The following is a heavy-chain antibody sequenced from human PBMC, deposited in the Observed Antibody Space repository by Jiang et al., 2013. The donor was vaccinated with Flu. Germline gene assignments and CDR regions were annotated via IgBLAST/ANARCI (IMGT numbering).Heavy chain of an antibody. Sequence: SQTLSLTCAISGDSVSSNSASWNWIRQSPPRGLEWLGRTYHRSKWHNDYALSVKSRITIKPDTSKNQFSLQLNSVTPEDTAVYYCARNSFLQYTLYFDCWGQGTLVTVSS. CDR3: ARNSFLQYTLYFDC. D-gene: IGHD2-2*02. V-gene: IGHV6-1*01. J-gene: IGHJ4*02. CDR1: GDSVSSNSAS. CDR2: TYHRSKWHN.